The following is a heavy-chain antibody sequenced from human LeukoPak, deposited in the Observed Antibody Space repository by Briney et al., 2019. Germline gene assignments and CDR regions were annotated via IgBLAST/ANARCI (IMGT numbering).Heavy chain of an antibody. CDR3: ARLGRSPDSGWYGGGDY. J-gene: IGHJ4*02. V-gene: IGHV4-59*08. Sequence: SETLSLTCTVSGGSISSYYWSWIRQPPGKGLEWIGYIYYSGSTNYNPSLKSRVTISVDTSKNQLSLKLSSVTAADTAVYYCARLGRSPDSGWYGGGDYWGQGTLVTVSS. D-gene: IGHD6-19*01. CDR1: GGSISSYY. CDR2: IYYSGST.